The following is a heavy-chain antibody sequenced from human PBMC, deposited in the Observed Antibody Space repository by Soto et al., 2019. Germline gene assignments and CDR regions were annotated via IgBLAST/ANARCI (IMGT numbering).Heavy chain of an antibody. CDR1: GYTFTSYG. Sequence: QVQLVQSGAEVKKPGASVKVSCKASGYTFTSYGISWVRQAPGQGLERMGWISAYTGNTKYAQKFQGRVTMTTDTSTSTADMELRSLRSDDTAVYFCAIELGGSYYAPVDYWGQGTLVTVSS. V-gene: IGHV1-18*01. D-gene: IGHD1-26*01. CDR2: ISAYTGNT. J-gene: IGHJ4*02. CDR3: AIELGGSYYAPVDY.